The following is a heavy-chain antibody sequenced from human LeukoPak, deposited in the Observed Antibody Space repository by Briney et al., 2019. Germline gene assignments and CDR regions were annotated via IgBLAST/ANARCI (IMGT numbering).Heavy chain of an antibody. V-gene: IGHV4-61*02. D-gene: IGHD1-7*01. Sequence: SQTLSLTCTVSGGSISSGSYYWSWIRQPAGKGLEWIVRIYTSGSTNYNPSLKSRVTISVDTSKNQFSLKLSSVTAADTAVYYCARAGYNWNYGTFDYWGQGTLVTVSS. CDR1: GGSISSGSYY. CDR2: IYTSGST. J-gene: IGHJ4*02. CDR3: ARAGYNWNYGTFDY.